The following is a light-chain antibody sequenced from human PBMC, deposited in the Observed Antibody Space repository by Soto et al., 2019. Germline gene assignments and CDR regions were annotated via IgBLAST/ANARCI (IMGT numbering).Light chain of an antibody. J-gene: IGKJ3*01. CDR2: WAS. Sequence: DIVMTQSPDSLAVSLGERATINCKSSQSVFYSSNNKNYLAWYQQKPGQPPKLLIYWASTRESGVPDRFSGSGSGTDFTLTISILQAEDVAVYYCQQYYITPLTFGPGTKVDLK. CDR3: QQYYITPLT. CDR1: QSVFYSSNNKNY. V-gene: IGKV4-1*01.